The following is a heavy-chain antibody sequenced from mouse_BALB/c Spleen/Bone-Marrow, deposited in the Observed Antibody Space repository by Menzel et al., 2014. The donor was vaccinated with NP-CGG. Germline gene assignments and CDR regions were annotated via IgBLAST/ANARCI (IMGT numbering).Heavy chain of an antibody. Sequence: VESGRSSGQTAGRLKLSCASSGFTFSNYDMSWVRQTQDKRLEFVATINTNGGDTYYPDSVKGRFTISRYNVKNTLYLQMSSLKSEDTAMYYCARGVDYFFFFA. V-gene: IGHV5-6-3*01. CDR1: GFTFSNYD. D-gene: IGHD2-4*01. CDR3: ARGVDYFFFFA. J-gene: IGHJ3*01. CDR2: INTNGGDT.